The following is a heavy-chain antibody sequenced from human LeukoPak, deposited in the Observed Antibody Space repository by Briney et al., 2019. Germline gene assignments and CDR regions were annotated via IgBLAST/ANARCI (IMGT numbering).Heavy chain of an antibody. V-gene: IGHV4-34*01. CDR3: ARVPHYDFWSGYSLLGIDY. Sequence: SETVSLTCAVYGGSFSGYYWSWIRQPPGKGLEWIGEINHSGSTNYNPSLKSRVTISVDTSKNQFSLKLSSVTAADTAVYYCARVPHYDFWSGYSLLGIDYWGQGTLVTVSS. J-gene: IGHJ4*02. CDR1: GGSFSGYY. CDR2: INHSGST. D-gene: IGHD3-3*01.